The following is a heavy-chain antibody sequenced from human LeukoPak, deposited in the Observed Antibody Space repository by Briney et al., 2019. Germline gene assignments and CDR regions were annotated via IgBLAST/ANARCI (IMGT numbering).Heavy chain of an antibody. CDR3: ARDVAGAAVADDFDC. CDR2: IYYSGTT. CDR1: GRSIGSSDYY. V-gene: IGHV4-39*02. J-gene: IGHJ4*02. D-gene: IGHD6-19*01. Sequence: SESLSLTCTVSGRSIGSSDYYWGWIRQPPWKGLQWIGSIYYSGTTFYKPPLRRRVTISVDTSKNHFSLKVRSVTAADTALYYCARDVAGAAVADDFDCWGQGTLVTVSS.